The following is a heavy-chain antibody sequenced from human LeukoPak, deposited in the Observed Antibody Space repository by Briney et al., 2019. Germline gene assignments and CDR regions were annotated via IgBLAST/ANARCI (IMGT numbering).Heavy chain of an antibody. CDR1: GYNFPGYD. V-gene: IGHV1-2*02. Sequence: ASVKVSCKTSGYNFPGYDIHWVRQAPGHGPEWMGLINPNNGGTEHAQRFQGRVTMTRDTSISTAFMELSGLRSDDTAVYYCARGIPSFTLFGVVIYWGQGTAVTVSS. D-gene: IGHD3-3*01. CDR3: ARGIPSFTLFGVVIY. J-gene: IGHJ4*02. CDR2: INPNNGGT.